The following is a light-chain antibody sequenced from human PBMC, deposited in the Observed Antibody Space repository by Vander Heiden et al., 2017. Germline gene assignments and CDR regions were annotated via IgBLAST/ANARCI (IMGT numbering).Light chain of an antibody. CDR1: QSVSSN. Sequence: EIVMTQSPATLSVSPGERATLSRRASQSVSSNFAWYQQKPGQAPRLLIYGASTRATGIPARFSGSGSGTEFTLTISSLQSEDFAVYDCQQYNNWPPWTFGQGTKVEIK. CDR3: QQYNNWPPWT. CDR2: GAS. V-gene: IGKV3-15*01. J-gene: IGKJ1*01.